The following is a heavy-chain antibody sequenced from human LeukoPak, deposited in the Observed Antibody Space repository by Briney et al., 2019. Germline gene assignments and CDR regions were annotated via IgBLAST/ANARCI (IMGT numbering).Heavy chain of an antibody. CDR3: ARAYTTYYYDSSGYNHDAFDI. V-gene: IGHV5-51*01. CDR1: GYSFTSYW. D-gene: IGHD3-22*01. J-gene: IGHJ3*02. Sequence: GESLKISCKGSGYSFTSYWIGWVRHMPGKGLEWMGIIYPGDSDTRYSPSFQGQVTISADKSISTAYLQWSSLKASDTAMYYCARAYTTYYYDSSGYNHDAFDIWGQATMVTVSS. CDR2: IYPGDSDT.